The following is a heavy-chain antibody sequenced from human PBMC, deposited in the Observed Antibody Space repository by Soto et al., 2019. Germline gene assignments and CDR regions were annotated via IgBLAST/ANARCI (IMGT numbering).Heavy chain of an antibody. J-gene: IGHJ4*02. Sequence: QVQLVQSGAEEKKPGASVKVSCKASGYTFTGYAMHWVHQAPGQRLEWMGWINAGNGNTKYSQKFQRRVTITRDTSASTAYMELSSLRSEDTAVYYCARAVAVAADFDYWGQGTLVTVSS. CDR3: ARAVAVAADFDY. CDR1: GYTFTGYA. D-gene: IGHD6-19*01. V-gene: IGHV1-3*05. CDR2: INAGNGNT.